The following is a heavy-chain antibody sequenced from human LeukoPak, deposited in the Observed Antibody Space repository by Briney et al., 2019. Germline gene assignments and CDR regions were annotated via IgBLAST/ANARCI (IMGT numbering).Heavy chain of an antibody. CDR1: GFTFSSYS. J-gene: IGHJ6*03. CDR2: ISSSSSYI. Sequence: GSLRLSCAASGFTFSSYSMNWVRQAPGKGLEWVSSISSSSSYIYYADSVKGRFTISRDNAKNSLYLQMNSLRAEDTAVYYCARVGIVVVPAAHKGGSSAPLYYYMDVWGKGTTVTVSS. CDR3: ARVGIVVVPAAHKGGSSAPLYYYMDV. V-gene: IGHV3-21*01. D-gene: IGHD2-2*03.